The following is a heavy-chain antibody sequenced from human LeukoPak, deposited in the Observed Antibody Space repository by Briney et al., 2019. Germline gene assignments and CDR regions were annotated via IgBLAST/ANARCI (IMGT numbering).Heavy chain of an antibody. D-gene: IGHD5-18*01. Sequence: GGSLRLSCAASGFTFSSYSMNWVRQAPGKGLEWVSSISSSSSYIYYADSVKGRFTISRDNAKNSLYLQMNSLRAEDTAVYYCARVTAMVTSNAFDYWGQGTLVTVSS. J-gene: IGHJ4*02. CDR2: ISSSSSYI. V-gene: IGHV3-21*01. CDR1: GFTFSSYS. CDR3: ARVTAMVTSNAFDY.